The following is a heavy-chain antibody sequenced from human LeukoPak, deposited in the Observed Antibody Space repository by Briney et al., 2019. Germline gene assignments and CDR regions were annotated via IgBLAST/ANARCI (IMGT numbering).Heavy chain of an antibody. CDR3: ARGIRRPHTYGGTVFGTGGS. V-gene: IGHV4-34*01. CDR1: GGSFSGYY. D-gene: IGHD2-15*01. J-gene: IGHJ5*02. CDR2: INHSGST. Sequence: SETLSLTCAVYGGSFSGYYWSWIRQPPGKGLGWIGEINHSGSTNYNPSLKSRVTISVDTSKNQFSLKLSSVTAADAAVYYCARGIRRPHTYGGTVFGTGGSWGQGTLVTVSS.